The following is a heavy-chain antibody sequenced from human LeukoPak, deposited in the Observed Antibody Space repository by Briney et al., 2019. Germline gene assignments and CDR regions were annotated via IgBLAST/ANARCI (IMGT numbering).Heavy chain of an antibody. J-gene: IGHJ4*02. CDR2: IYSGGNT. CDR3: ARSGSSWYAFGY. V-gene: IGHV3-66*01. Sequence: GGSLRLSCAASGFTVSNNYMSWVRQAPGKGLEWVSGIYSGGNTYYADSVKGRFTISRDNAKNSLYLQMNSLRAEDTAVYYCARSGSSWYAFGYWGQGTLVTVSS. D-gene: IGHD6-13*01. CDR1: GFTVSNNY.